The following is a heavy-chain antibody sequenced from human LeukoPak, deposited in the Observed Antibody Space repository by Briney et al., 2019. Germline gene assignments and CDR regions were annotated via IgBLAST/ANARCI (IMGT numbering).Heavy chain of an antibody. Sequence: SDTLSLTCSVSGGSVTSYYWNWIRQTPDKGLEWIAYIYHRGLTRYNPSLKSRVTISMDTSKNQISLKVASVTAADTGFYYCARTYDSTAYHFWGHGTQVTVS. CDR1: GGSVTSYY. J-gene: IGHJ4*01. D-gene: IGHD3-22*01. CDR2: IYHRGLT. CDR3: ARTYDSTAYHF. V-gene: IGHV4-59*08.